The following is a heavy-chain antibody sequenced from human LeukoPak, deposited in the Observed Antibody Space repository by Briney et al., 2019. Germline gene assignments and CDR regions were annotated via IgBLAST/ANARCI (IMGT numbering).Heavy chain of an antibody. CDR3: ASEDTAMVKLDY. D-gene: IGHD5-18*01. CDR2: INPSGGST. Sequence: GASVKVSCKASGYTFTSYYMHWVRQAPGQGLEWMGIINPSGGSTSYAQKFQGRVTMTRDTSTSTAYMELSSLRSEDTAVYYCASEDTAMVKLDYGGQGTLVTVSS. CDR1: GYTFTSYY. V-gene: IGHV1-46*01. J-gene: IGHJ4*02.